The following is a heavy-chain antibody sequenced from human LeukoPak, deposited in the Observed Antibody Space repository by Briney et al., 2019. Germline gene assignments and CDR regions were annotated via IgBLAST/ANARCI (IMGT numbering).Heavy chain of an antibody. Sequence: PGGSLRLSCAASGFTVSNNYMSWLRQAPGKGLEWVSITYSDSSTNYADSVKGRFTISRDTSQNTLSLQMNSLRAEDTAVYYCVRKNRDFNAAFDIWGQGTVVTVSS. D-gene: IGHD2-21*02. CDR1: GFTVSNNY. CDR3: VRKNRDFNAAFDI. J-gene: IGHJ3*02. V-gene: IGHV3-53*01. CDR2: TYSDSST.